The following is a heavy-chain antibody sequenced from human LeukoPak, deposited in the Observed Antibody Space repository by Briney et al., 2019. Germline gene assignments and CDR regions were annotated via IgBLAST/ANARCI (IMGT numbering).Heavy chain of an antibody. J-gene: IGHJ6*03. V-gene: IGHV3-48*01. CDR2: ISSSSSTI. CDR1: GFTFSSYS. D-gene: IGHD2-2*01. CDR3: ARARVVPAAKVEGNYYYYMDV. Sequence: PGGSLRLSCAASGFTFSSYSMNWVRQAPGKGLEWVSYISSSSSTIYYADSVKGRLTISRDNAKNSLYLQMNSLRAEDTAVYYCARARVVPAAKVEGNYYYYMDVWGKGTTVTVSS.